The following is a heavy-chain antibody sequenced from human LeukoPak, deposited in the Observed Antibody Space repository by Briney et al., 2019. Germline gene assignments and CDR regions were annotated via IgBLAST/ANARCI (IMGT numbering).Heavy chain of an antibody. J-gene: IGHJ6*03. CDR2: ISSSGSTI. Sequence: PGGSLRLSCAASGFTFSSYEMNWVRQAPGKGLEWVSYISSSGSTIYYADPVKGRFTISRDNAKNSLYLQMNSLRAEDTAVYYCARDGYYGSGSYRLDYMDVWGKGTTVTISS. V-gene: IGHV3-48*03. CDR3: ARDGYYGSGSYRLDYMDV. CDR1: GFTFSSYE. D-gene: IGHD3-10*01.